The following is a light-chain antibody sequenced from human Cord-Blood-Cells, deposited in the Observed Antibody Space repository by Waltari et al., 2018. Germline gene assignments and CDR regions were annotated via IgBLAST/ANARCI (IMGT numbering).Light chain of an antibody. CDR2: ENN. V-gene: IGLV1-51*02. CDR1: SSNIGNNS. Sequence: VSAGRAQKGTIGKAGSSSNIGNNSVSWYQQLPGTAPKLLIYENNKRPAGIPDRCSGSKSGTSAALGITVLQTGDEADYYCGTWDSSLSAYVFGTGTKVTVL. CDR3: GTWDSSLSAYV. J-gene: IGLJ1*01.